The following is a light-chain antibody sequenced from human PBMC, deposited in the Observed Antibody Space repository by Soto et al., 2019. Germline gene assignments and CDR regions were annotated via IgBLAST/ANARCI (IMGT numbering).Light chain of an antibody. Sequence: DIQMTQSPSSLSASVGDRVTITCQASQDIKNFLNWYQHRPGKAPKLLIYDASDLETGVPSKFXXXXSGTDFTLTISNLQPEDIATYYCQQYGNLPPYTFGQGTKLEIK. J-gene: IGKJ2*01. CDR3: QQYGNLPPYT. CDR2: DAS. CDR1: QDIKNF. V-gene: IGKV1-33*01.